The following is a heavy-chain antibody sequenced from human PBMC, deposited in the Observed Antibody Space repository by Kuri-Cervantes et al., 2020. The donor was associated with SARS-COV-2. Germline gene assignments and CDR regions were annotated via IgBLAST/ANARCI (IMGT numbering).Heavy chain of an antibody. CDR3: AAEGTGIAAAGRDWFDP. CDR1: GYTFTGYY. J-gene: IGHJ5*02. CDR2: ISAYNGNT. V-gene: IGHV1-2*02. D-gene: IGHD6-13*01. Sequence: ASVKVSCKASGYTFTGYYMHWVRQAPGQGLEWMGWISAYNGNTNYAQKFQGRVTMTRNTSISTAYMELSSLRSEDTAVYYCAAEGTGIAAAGRDWFDPWGQGTLVTVSS.